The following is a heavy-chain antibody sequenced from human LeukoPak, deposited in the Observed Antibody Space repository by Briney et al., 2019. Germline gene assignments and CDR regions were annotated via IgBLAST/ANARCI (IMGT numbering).Heavy chain of an antibody. CDR1: GGSISSNNG. D-gene: IGHD1-1*01. CDR3: ARVNINNWHSCDY. CDR2: IYHSGSP. V-gene: IGHV4-4*02. J-gene: IGHJ4*02. Sequence: SETLSLTCAVSGGSISSNNGGVWVRQPPGKGLEWIGEIYHSGSPNYNPSLKSRVTISVDKSRNHFSLNLSSVTAADTAVYYCARVNINNWHSCDYWGQGTLVTVSS.